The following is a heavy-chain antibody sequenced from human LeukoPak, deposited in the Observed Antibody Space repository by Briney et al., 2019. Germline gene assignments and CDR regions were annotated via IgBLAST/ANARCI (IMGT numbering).Heavy chain of an antibody. Sequence: PSETLSLTCTVSGGSISSSSYYWGWIRQPPGKGLEWIGSIYYSGGTYYNPSLKSRVTISVDTSKNQFSLKLSSVTAADTAVYYCARRRSSSSSGFWGYWGQGTLVTVSS. J-gene: IGHJ4*02. CDR2: IYYSGGT. CDR3: ARRRSSSSSGFWGY. D-gene: IGHD6-6*01. CDR1: GGSISSSSYY. V-gene: IGHV4-39*01.